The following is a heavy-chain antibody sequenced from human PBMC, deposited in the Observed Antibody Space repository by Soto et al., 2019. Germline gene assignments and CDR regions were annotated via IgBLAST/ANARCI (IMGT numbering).Heavy chain of an antibody. CDR3: ATFAATILAFES. J-gene: IGHJ4*02. D-gene: IGHD3-3*01. CDR1: GGSFSEVA. V-gene: IGHV1-69*01. CDR2: IIPVVGTT. Sequence: QVQLVQSGAEVKKPGSSVTVSCKASGGSFSEVAISWVRQAPGQGLEWMGRIIPVVGTTDYTQKFQGRLTILADESTKTAYMELSSLRSEDTAVYYCATFAATILAFESWGQGTLVTVSS.